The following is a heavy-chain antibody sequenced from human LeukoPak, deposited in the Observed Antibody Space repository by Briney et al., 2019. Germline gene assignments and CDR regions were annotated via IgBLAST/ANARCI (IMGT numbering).Heavy chain of an antibody. V-gene: IGHV3-30*18. J-gene: IGHJ4*02. Sequence: PGRSLRLSCAASGFTFSSYGMHWVRQAPGKGLEWVAVISYDGSNKYYADSVKGRFTFSRDNSKNTLFLQMNSLRAEDTAVYYCAKEGGADSSGYYSYFDYWGQGTLVTVSS. CDR2: ISYDGSNK. D-gene: IGHD3-22*01. CDR1: GFTFSSYG. CDR3: AKEGGADSSGYYSYFDY.